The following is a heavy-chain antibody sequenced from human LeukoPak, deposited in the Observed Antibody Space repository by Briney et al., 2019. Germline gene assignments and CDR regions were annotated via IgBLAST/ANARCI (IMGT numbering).Heavy chain of an antibody. V-gene: IGHV3-30-3*01. D-gene: IGHD2-2*01. CDR3: AYCSSTSCWGDYYYYMDV. CDR2: ISYDGSNK. Sequence: GRSLRLSCAASGFTFSSYAMHWARQAPGKGLEWVAVISYDGSNKYYADSVKGRFTISRDNSKNTLYLQMNSLRAEDTAVYYCAYCSSTSCWGDYYYYMDVWGKGTTVTVSS. CDR1: GFTFSSYA. J-gene: IGHJ6*03.